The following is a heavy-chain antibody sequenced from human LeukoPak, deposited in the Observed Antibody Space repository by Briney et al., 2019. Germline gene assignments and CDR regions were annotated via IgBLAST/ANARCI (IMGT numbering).Heavy chain of an antibody. J-gene: IGHJ6*04. D-gene: IGHD3-9*01. CDR2: INHSGGST. V-gene: IGHV4-34*01. Sequence: PSETLSLTCAVYGGTFSGYYWSWIRQPPGKGLEWIGEINHSGGSTNYNPSLKSRVTISVDTSKNQFSLKLSSVTAADTAVYYCARVGYDILTGYRDVWGKGTTVTISS. CDR3: ARVGYDILTGYRDV. CDR1: GGTFSGYY.